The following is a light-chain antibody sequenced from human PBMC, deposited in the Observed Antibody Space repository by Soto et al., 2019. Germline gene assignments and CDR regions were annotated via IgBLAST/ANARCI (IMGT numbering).Light chain of an antibody. V-gene: IGLV2-11*01. J-gene: IGLJ1*01. Sequence: QSALTQPRSVSGSPGQSVTLSCTGTSSDVGGYNYVSWYQQHPGKAPKLMIYDVITRPSGVPDRFSGSKSGNTASLTISGLQAEDEADYYCCSYAGSYTFVFGTGTKVTV. CDR3: CSYAGSYTFV. CDR1: SSDVGGYNY. CDR2: DVI.